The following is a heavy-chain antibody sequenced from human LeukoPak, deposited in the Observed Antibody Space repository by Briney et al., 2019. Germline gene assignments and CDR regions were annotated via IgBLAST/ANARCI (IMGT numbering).Heavy chain of an antibody. J-gene: IGHJ4*02. V-gene: IGHV3-7*01. Sequence: GGPLRLSCAASGFTFSSYWMSWVRQAPGKGLEWVANIKQDGSEKYYVDSVKGRFIISRDNAKNSLYLQMNSLRAEDTAVYYCARDLYYDFWSGYSDTIDYWGQGTLVTVSS. CDR3: ARDLYYDFWSGYSDTIDY. CDR1: GFTFSSYW. D-gene: IGHD3-3*01. CDR2: IKQDGSEK.